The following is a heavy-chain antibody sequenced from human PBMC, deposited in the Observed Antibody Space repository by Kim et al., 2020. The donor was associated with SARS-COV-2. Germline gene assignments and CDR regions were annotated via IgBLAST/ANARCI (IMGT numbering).Heavy chain of an antibody. D-gene: IGHD3-22*01. CDR3: ARFLISGYYDSSGYLDY. CDR1: GYTFTSYG. J-gene: IGHJ4*02. Sequence: ASVKVSCKASGYTFTSYGISWVRQAPGQGLEWMGWISAYNGNTNYAQKLQGRVTMTTDTSTSTAYMELRSLRSDDTAVYYCARFLISGYYDSSGYLDYWGQGTLVTVSS. CDR2: ISAYNGNT. V-gene: IGHV1-18*04.